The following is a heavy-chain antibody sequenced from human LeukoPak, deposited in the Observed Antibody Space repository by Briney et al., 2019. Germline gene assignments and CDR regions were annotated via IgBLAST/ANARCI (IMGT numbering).Heavy chain of an antibody. CDR3: ARAVSTYYDFWSGPMPRFDP. V-gene: IGHV4-59*12. D-gene: IGHD3-3*01. J-gene: IGHJ5*02. CDR2: IYYSGST. CDR1: GGSISSYY. Sequence: SETLSLTCTVSGGSISSYYWSWIRQPPGKGLEWIGYIYYSGSTNYNPSLKSRVTISVDTSKNQFSLKLSSVTAADTAVYYCARAVSTYYDFWSGPMPRFDPWGQGTLVTVSS.